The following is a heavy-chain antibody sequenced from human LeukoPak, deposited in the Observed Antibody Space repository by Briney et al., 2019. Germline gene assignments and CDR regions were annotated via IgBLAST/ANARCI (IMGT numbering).Heavy chain of an antibody. J-gene: IGHJ4*02. CDR3: ARGFGYYGSGSFFDY. V-gene: IGHV3-20*04. CDR2: INWNGGST. Sequence: GGSLRLSCAASGFTFSSYTMNWVRQAPGKGLEWVSGINWNGGSTGYADSVKGRFTISRDNAKNSLYLQMNSLRAEDTALYYCARGFGYYGSGSFFDYWGQGTLVTVSS. D-gene: IGHD3-10*01. CDR1: GFTFSSYT.